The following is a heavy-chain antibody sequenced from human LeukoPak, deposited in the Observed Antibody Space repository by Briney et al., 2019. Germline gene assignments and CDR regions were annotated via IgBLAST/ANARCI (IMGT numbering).Heavy chain of an antibody. V-gene: IGHV1-69*13. J-gene: IGHJ6*02. CDR1: GGTFSSYA. Sequence: SVKVSCKASGGTFSSYAISWVRQAPGQGLEWMGGIIPIFGTANYAQKFQGRVTITADESTSTAYMELSSLRSEDTAVYYCARDPYYYGSGSWFYYYYGMDVWGQGTTVTVSS. CDR3: ARDPYYYGSGSWFYYYYGMDV. CDR2: IIPIFGTA. D-gene: IGHD3-10*01.